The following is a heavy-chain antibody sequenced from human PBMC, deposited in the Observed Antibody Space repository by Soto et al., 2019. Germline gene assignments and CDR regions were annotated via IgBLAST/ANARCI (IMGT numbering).Heavy chain of an antibody. V-gene: IGHV4-59*01. J-gene: IGHJ4*02. Sequence: SETLSLTCTVSCGSISSYYWSWIRQPPGKGLEWIGYIYYSGTTNYNPALKSRVSISVDTSKNQFSLKLRPVTAADTAVYYCARSRGYFENWGQGTLVTVSS. CDR3: ARSRGYFEN. CDR1: CGSISSYY. D-gene: IGHD3-10*01. CDR2: IYYSGTT.